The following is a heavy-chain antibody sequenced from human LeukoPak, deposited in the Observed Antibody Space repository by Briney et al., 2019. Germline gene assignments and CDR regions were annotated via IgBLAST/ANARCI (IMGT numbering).Heavy chain of an antibody. V-gene: IGHV4-39*07. CDR2: IYYSGST. D-gene: IGHD3-10*01. CDR1: GGSISSSSYY. Sequence: PSETLSLTCTVSGGSISSSSYYWGWIRQPPGKGLEWIGSIYYSGSTYYNPSLKSRVTISVDTSKNQFSLKLSSVTAADTAVYYCARDQPTTRLGELLPFDYWGQGTLVTVSS. J-gene: IGHJ4*02. CDR3: ARDQPTTRLGELLPFDY.